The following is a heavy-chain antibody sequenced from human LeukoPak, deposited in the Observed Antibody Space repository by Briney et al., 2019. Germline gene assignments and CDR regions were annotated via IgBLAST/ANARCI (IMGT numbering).Heavy chain of an antibody. CDR2: ITSDGSIQ. D-gene: IGHD5-12*01. V-gene: IGHV3-33*01. CDR3: TREGGGYEIDY. Sequence: GGSLRLSWVTSGXTFSSYGMHWVRQAPGKGLQWVARITSDGSIQQYADSVRGRFTISRDSAKNTLYLQMNSLGAEDTAMYSCTREGGGYEIDYWGQGTLVIVSS. J-gene: IGHJ4*02. CDR1: GXTFSSYG.